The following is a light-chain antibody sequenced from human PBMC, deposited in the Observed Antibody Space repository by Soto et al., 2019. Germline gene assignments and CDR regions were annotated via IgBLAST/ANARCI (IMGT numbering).Light chain of an antibody. V-gene: IGKV3-11*01. CDR1: QSVSSY. Sequence: EIVLTQSPATLSLSPGERATLSCRASQSVSSYLAWYQQKPGQAPRLLIYDASNRATGIPARFSGSGSGTDCTLTISGLEPEDFAVYYCQQRSNWPPYTFGQGTKLEIK. CDR3: QQRSNWPPYT. CDR2: DAS. J-gene: IGKJ2*01.